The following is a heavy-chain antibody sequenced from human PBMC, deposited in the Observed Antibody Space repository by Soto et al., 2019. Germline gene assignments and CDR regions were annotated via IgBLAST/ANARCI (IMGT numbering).Heavy chain of an antibody. CDR3: ARDGGYYYDSSGYLSFDY. CDR2: ISAYNGNT. CDR1: GYTFTSYG. J-gene: IGHJ4*02. D-gene: IGHD3-22*01. V-gene: IGHV1-18*01. Sequence: ASVKVSCKASGYTFTSYGISGVRQAPGQGLEWMGWISAYNGNTNYAQKLQGRVTMTTDTSTSTAYMELRSLRSHDTAVYYCARDGGYYYDSSGYLSFDYWGQGTLVTVSS.